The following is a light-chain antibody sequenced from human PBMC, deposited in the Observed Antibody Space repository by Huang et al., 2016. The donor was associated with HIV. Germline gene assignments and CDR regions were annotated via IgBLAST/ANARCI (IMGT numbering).Light chain of an antibody. CDR1: QDIGTS. J-gene: IGKJ5*01. Sequence: HLTQSPPSLSASVGDSVFISCRASQDIGTSLAWYQQRTGRAPKLLCSGASTVQTGVPSRFSGDSAGTFFTLFITDLQPEDFATYYCQQLHAYPITFGQGTRLDIK. V-gene: IGKV1-13*02. CDR2: GAS. CDR3: QQLHAYPIT.